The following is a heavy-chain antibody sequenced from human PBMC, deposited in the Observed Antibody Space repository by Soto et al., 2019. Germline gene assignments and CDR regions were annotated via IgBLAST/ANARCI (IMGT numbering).Heavy chain of an antibody. CDR1: GFTFSSYS. V-gene: IGHV3-48*02. J-gene: IGHJ6*02. D-gene: IGHD2-2*01. CDR3: ARDLIVLVPAAMPGYYYNYGMDV. Sequence: GGALRLSCAASGFTFSSYSMNWVRQAPGKGLEWVSYISSSSSTVYYADSVKGRFTISRDNAKNSLYLQMNSLRDEDTAVYYCARDLIVLVPAAMPGYYYNYGMDVWGQGTTVNVSS. CDR2: ISSSSSTV.